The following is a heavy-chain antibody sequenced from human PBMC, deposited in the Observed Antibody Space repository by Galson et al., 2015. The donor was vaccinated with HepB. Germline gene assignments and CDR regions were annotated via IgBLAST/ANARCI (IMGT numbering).Heavy chain of an antibody. Sequence: SLRLSCSASGFSFSGSAIHWVRQASGRRLEWIGRIGSNANSYATAYVASVRGRFSISRDDSKNTAFLQLNSLKTDATAVYYFIRMGDLSGYSSLWGQGTLVTVSS. CDR3: IRMGDLSGYSSL. V-gene: IGHV3-73*01. J-gene: IGHJ4*02. CDR2: IGSNANSYAT. D-gene: IGHD6-13*01. CDR1: GFSFSGSA.